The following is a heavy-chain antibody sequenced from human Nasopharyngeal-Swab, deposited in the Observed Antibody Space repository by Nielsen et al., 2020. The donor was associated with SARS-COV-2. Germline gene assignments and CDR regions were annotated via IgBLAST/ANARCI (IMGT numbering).Heavy chain of an antibody. Sequence: AAAKVPSKVAGYTLTDLSMHWVRQAPGKGLEWMGGFDPEDGETIYAQKFQGRVTMTEDTSTDTAYMELSSLRSEDTAVYYCATAPPVAGIGYWFDPWGQGTLVTVSS. CDR3: ATAPPVAGIGYWFDP. D-gene: IGHD6-19*01. CDR1: GYTLTDLS. J-gene: IGHJ5*02. V-gene: IGHV1-24*01. CDR2: FDPEDGET.